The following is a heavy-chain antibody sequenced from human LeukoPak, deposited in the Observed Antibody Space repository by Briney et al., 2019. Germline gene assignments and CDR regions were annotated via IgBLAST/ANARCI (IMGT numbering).Heavy chain of an antibody. Sequence: SETLSLTCTVSGGSISSYYWSWIRQPPGKGLEWIGYIYYSGSTNYNPSLKSRVTISVDTSKNQFSLKLSSVTAADTAVYYCARHVPYCGGDCYSGWFDPWGQGTLVTVSS. D-gene: IGHD2-21*01. CDR3: ARHVPYCGGDCYSGWFDP. V-gene: IGHV4-59*01. CDR2: IYYSGST. CDR1: GGSISSYY. J-gene: IGHJ5*02.